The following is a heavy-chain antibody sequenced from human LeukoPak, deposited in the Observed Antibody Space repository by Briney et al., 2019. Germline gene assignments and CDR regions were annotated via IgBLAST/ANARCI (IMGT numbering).Heavy chain of an antibody. Sequence: SETLSLTCTVSGDSVNSGNFYWSWIRQPPGKGLEWIGTVYYSGDTHYNPSLMSRITMSLDTAKNQFSLKLTSVTAADTAMYYCARLVRMVDMGVWGQGITVIVSS. CDR2: VYYSGDT. V-gene: IGHV4-61*01. CDR1: GDSVNSGNFY. J-gene: IGHJ6*02. CDR3: ARLVRMVDMGV. D-gene: IGHD3-10*01.